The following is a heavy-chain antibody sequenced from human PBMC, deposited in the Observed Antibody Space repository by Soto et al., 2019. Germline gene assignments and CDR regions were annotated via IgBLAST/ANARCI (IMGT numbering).Heavy chain of an antibody. CDR1: GDSVTNNKW. Sequence: QVQLQESGPGLVKPSGTLSLTCSVSGDSVTNNKWWSWVRQPPGQGLEWIGEVHHSGSIRYNTSLKSRATIYVDTSKNQYSMHRTSVTAADTALHFGARHYKMSIRSQYLDSWGPGPLVTVS. J-gene: IGHJ4*01. CDR2: VHHSGSI. V-gene: IGHV4-4*02. D-gene: IGHD1-1*01. CDR3: ARHYKMSIRSQYLDS.